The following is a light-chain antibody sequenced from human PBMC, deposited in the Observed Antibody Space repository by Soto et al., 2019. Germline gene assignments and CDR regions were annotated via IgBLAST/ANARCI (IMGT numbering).Light chain of an antibody. CDR2: GAS. J-gene: IGKJ4*01. CDR1: QTVSSN. V-gene: IGKV3-15*01. CDR3: QQYYSWPLT. Sequence: EIVMTQSPVTLSVSPGEGATLSCRASQTVSSNLAWYQQKPGQAPRLLIYGASTRTTAFPDRFTGSGSGTEFTHTISSLQSEDFAVYYCQQYYSWPLTFGGGTKVEIK.